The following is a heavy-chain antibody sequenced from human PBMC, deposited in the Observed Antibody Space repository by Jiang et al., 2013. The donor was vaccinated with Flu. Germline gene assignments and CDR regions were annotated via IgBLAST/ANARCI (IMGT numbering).Heavy chain of an antibody. CDR2: GDSDT. D-gene: IGHD3-16*01. CDR3: ARGATGWVDY. Sequence: GDSDTRYSPSFQGQVTISADKSISTAYLQWSSLKASDTAMYYCARGATGWVDYWGQGTLVTVVL. V-gene: IGHV5-51*01. J-gene: IGHJ4*02.